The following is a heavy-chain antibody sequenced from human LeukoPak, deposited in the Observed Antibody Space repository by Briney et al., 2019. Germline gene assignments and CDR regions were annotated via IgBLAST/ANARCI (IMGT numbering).Heavy chain of an antibody. V-gene: IGHV4-34*01. CDR1: GGSFSGYY. CDR3: ASLPNYSNYYYYMDV. CDR2: INHSGST. D-gene: IGHD4-11*01. Sequence: SETLSLTCAVYGGSFSGYYWSWIRQPPGKGLEWIGEINHSGSTNYNPSLKSRVTISVDTFKNQFSLKLSSVTAADTAVYYCASLPNYSNYYYYMDVWGKGTTVTVSS. J-gene: IGHJ6*03.